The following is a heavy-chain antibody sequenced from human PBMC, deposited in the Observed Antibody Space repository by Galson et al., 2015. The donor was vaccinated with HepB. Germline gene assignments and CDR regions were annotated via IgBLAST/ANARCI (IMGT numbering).Heavy chain of an antibody. CDR3: ARMEMSTVTSFDL. D-gene: IGHD5-24*01. CDR2: ISSDSSTI. V-gene: IGHV3-48*03. Sequence: SLRLSCAASGFTFSSYEMNWVRQAPGKGLEWVSYISSDSSTIYYADSVKGRFTISRDNAKNSVLLQMNSLRVEDTALYYCARMEMSTVTSFDLWGRGTLVTVSS. CDR1: GFTFSSYE. J-gene: IGHJ4*02.